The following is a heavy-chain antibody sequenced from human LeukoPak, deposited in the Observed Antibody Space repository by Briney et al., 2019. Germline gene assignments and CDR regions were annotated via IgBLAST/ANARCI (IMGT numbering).Heavy chain of an antibody. CDR1: GFTFSSYW. CDR3: ARGRPHGNDY. D-gene: IGHD4-23*01. CDR2: IASDGNST. Sequence: GGSLRLSCAASGFTFSSYWMNWVRQAPGKGLVWVSRIASDGNSTTYADSVKGRLSISRDNAKNTLYLQMNSLRVEDTAVYYCARGRPHGNDYWGQGTLVTVSS. V-gene: IGHV3-74*01. J-gene: IGHJ4*02.